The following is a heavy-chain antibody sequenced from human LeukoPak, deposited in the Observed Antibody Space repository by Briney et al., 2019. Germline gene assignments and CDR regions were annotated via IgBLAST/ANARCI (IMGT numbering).Heavy chain of an antibody. CDR3: AKETTPESYYDY. J-gene: IGHJ4*02. D-gene: IGHD1-1*01. CDR1: GFTFSGSA. CDR2: ISGSGGST. Sequence: PGGSLRLSCAASGFTFSGSAMHWVRQAPGKGLEWVSAISGSGGSTYYADSVKGRFTISRDNSRNTLYLQMNSLRAEGTAVYYCAKETTPESYYDYWGQGTLVTVSS. V-gene: IGHV3-23*01.